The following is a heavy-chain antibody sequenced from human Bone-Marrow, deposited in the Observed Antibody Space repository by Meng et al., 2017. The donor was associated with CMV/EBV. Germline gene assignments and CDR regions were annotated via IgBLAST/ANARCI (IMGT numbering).Heavy chain of an antibody. D-gene: IGHD5-18*01. J-gene: IGHJ5*02. CDR3: ARGGRYTSPVNWFDP. Sequence: GGSLRLSCAASGLTFSGYWMDWVRQAPGKGLEWVANIGPDGSQKYYVDSVKGRFTISRDNAKNSLYLQMNSLRAEDTAFYFCARGGRYTSPVNWFDPWVQGTLVTVSS. V-gene: IGHV3-7*01. CDR1: GLTFSGYW. CDR2: IGPDGSQK.